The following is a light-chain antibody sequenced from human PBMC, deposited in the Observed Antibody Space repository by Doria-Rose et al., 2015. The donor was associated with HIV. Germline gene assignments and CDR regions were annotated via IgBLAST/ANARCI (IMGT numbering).Light chain of an antibody. CDR1: SSNIGAGFD. V-gene: IGLV1-40*01. J-gene: IGLJ1*01. Sequence: QSVLTQPPSVSGAPGQRVAISCTGSSSNIGAGFDVNWYQQFPGTAPKLLIHGNTNRPSAVPDRFSGSKSGTSASLAISGLRAEDEADYYCQSYGSRLSVYVFGTGTKVTVL. CDR2: GNT. CDR3: QSYGSRLSVYV.